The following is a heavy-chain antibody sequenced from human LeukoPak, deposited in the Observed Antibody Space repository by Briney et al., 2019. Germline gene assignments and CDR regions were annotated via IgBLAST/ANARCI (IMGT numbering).Heavy chain of an antibody. CDR2: ISYDGSNK. D-gene: IGHD3-10*01. V-gene: IGHV3-30*01. CDR3: ARGDGYYGSGSYYTASRGFYYYYMDV. CDR1: GFTFSSYA. J-gene: IGHJ6*03. Sequence: GGSLRLSCAASGFTFSSYAMHWVRQAPGKELEWVAVISYDGSNKYYADSVKGRFTISRDNSKNTLYLQMNSLRAEDTAVYYCARGDGYYGSGSYYTASRGFYYYYMDVWGKGTTVTVSS.